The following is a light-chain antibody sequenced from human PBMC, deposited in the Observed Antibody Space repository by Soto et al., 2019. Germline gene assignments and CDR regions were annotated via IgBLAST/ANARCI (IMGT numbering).Light chain of an antibody. CDR3: CSYAGRSTGELV. Sequence: QSALTQPASLSGSPGQSITISCTGTSSDVGGSGLVSWYQFHPGKAPKLLIFDGFKRPSGVSNRFSGSKSGSTASLTISGLQAEDEGDYYCCSYAGRSTGELVFGGGTKLTVL. CDR1: SSDVGGSGL. CDR2: DGF. J-gene: IGLJ3*02. V-gene: IGLV2-23*01.